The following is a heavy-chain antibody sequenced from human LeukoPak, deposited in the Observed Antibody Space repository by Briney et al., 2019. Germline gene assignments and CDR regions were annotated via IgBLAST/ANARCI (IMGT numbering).Heavy chain of an antibody. V-gene: IGHV1-3*01. CDR2: INAGNGNT. J-gene: IGHJ5*02. CDR3: ARDLSLLWFGELSPDH. D-gene: IGHD3-10*01. Sequence: ASVKVSCKASGYTFTSYGISWVRQAPGQRLEWMGWINAGNGNTKYSQKFQGRVTITRDTSASTAYMELSSLRSEDTAVYYCARDLSLLWFGELSPDHWGQGTLVTVSS. CDR1: GYTFTSYG.